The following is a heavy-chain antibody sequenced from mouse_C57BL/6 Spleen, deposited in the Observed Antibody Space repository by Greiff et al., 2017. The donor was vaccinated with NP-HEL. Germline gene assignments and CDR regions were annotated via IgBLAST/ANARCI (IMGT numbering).Heavy chain of an antibody. Sequence: VQLQQSGPELVKPGASVKISCKASGYSFTSYYIHWVKQRPGQGLEWIGWIYPGSGNTKYNEKFKGKATLTADTSSSTAYMQLNSLTSGDSAVYYCARTASMDYWGQGTSVTVSS. CDR2: IYPGSGNT. V-gene: IGHV1-66*01. CDR3: ARTASMDY. J-gene: IGHJ4*01. D-gene: IGHD3-2*01. CDR1: GYSFTSYY.